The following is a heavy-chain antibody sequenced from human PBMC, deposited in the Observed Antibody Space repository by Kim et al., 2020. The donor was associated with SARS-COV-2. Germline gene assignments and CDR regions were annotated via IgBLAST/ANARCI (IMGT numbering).Heavy chain of an antibody. V-gene: IGHV4-34*01. D-gene: IGHD6-13*01. CDR3: ARGLEQQLVWDYYYYMDV. Sequence: KSRVTISIDTSKNQFSLRLSSVTAADTAVYYCARGLEQQLVWDYYYYMDVWGKGTTVTVSS. J-gene: IGHJ6*03.